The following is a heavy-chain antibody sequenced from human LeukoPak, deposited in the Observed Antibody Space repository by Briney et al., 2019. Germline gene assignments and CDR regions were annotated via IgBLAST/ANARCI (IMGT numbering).Heavy chain of an antibody. Sequence: GASVKVSCKVSGYTFSSSNINWVRQALGQGLEWMGWMNPSSGNTAYAQRFQGRVTMTRDTSTNTAFLQLTSLRSEDTAVYYCARGLDVERSSAWSWGPKKFYYNVMDVWGQGTTVTVSS. CDR1: GYTFSSSN. J-gene: IGHJ6*02. D-gene: IGHD3-9*01. CDR2: MNPSSGNT. CDR3: ARGLDVERSSAWSWGPKKFYYNVMDV. V-gene: IGHV1-8*01.